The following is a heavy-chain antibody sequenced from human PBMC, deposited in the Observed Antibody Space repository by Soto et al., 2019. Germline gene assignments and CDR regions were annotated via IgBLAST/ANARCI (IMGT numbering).Heavy chain of an antibody. Sequence: QVQLVKSGAEVKKPGASVKVSCKASGYTFTSYGISWVRQAPGQGLEWMGWISAYNGNTNYAQKLQGRVTITTDTSTSTAYMELRSLRSYDTAVYYCARDVTNTVTVALADYWGQGTLVTVSS. CDR3: ARDVTNTVTVALADY. D-gene: IGHD4-17*01. V-gene: IGHV1-18*01. CDR1: GYTFTSYG. J-gene: IGHJ4*02. CDR2: ISAYNGNT.